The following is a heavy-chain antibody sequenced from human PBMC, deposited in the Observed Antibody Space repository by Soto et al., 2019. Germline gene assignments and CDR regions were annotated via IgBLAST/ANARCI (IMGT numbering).Heavy chain of an antibody. V-gene: IGHV3-23*01. Sequence: EVQMLESGGGLVQPGGSLRLSCAASGFICSSYDMSWVRQAPGKGLEWVSTILVSDSTHYEDSVRGRFTISRDRSKNTVYLQKNSLTVGDTAVYYCAKATATTGGAFDICGQGTMVTVSS. CDR1: GFICSSYD. CDR2: ILVSDST. D-gene: IGHD1-7*01. CDR3: AKATATTGGAFDI. J-gene: IGHJ3*02.